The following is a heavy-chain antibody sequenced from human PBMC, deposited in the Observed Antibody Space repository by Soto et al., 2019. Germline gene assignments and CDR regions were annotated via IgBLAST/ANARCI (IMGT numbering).Heavy chain of an antibody. V-gene: IGHV4-31*03. D-gene: IGHD2-15*01. CDR3: ARVGGGGIRWFDS. J-gene: IGHJ5*01. CDR2: IYYRGTT. CDR1: VGALRTGASY. Sequence: QVQLQESGPGLVKPSQTLSLTCSVSVGALRTGASYWSWAREHPGTRLEWIGYIYYRGTTSYNPSLGSRVTISRDTSKKEVSLKVNSVTAADTAAYYCARVGGGGIRWFDSWGQGIRVTVSS.